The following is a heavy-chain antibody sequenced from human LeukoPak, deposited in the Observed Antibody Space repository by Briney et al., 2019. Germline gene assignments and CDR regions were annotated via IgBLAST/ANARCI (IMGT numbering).Heavy chain of an antibody. Sequence: ASVKVSCKASGGTFSSYAISWVRQAPGQGLEWMGRIIPILGIANYAQKFQGRVTITADKSTSTAYMELSSLRSEDTAVYYCARAPLDYYDSSGSLPGFDYWGQGTLVTVSS. D-gene: IGHD3-22*01. J-gene: IGHJ4*02. V-gene: IGHV1-69*04. CDR1: GGTFSSYA. CDR2: IIPILGIA. CDR3: ARAPLDYYDSSGSLPGFDY.